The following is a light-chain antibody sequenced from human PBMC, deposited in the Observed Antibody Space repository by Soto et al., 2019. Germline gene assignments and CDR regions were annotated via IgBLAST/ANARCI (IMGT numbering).Light chain of an antibody. J-gene: IGKJ1*01. V-gene: IGKV1-5*03. CDR1: QSITDW. CDR2: KAS. Sequence: DIPMTQSPSTLSASVGDRVTITCRASQSITDWLAWYQQKPGKAPKFLIYKASNLEGGVPSRFSGSRSGTAFTLTISSVQPDDFATYYCQYWDNYSWTFGQGTKVEIK. CDR3: QYWDNYSWT.